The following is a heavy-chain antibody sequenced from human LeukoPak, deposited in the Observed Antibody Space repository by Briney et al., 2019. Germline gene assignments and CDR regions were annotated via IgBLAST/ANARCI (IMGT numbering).Heavy chain of an antibody. CDR3: ARDQGVIAPPPYGLDV. CDR1: GGTFSSYA. Sequence: SVKVSCKASGGTFSSYALTWVRQAPGQGLEWTGRIIPILDIANYAQTFQGRVTITADKSTSTAYIELSSLSSEDTAVYYCARDQGVIAPPPYGLDVWGQGTTVTVSS. CDR2: IIPILDIA. J-gene: IGHJ6*02. V-gene: IGHV1-69*04. D-gene: IGHD3-10*01.